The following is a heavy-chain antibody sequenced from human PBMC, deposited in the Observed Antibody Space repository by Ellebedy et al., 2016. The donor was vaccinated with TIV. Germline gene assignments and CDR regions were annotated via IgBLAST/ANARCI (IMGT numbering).Heavy chain of an antibody. CDR2: IYHTGTT. D-gene: IGHD2-2*01. V-gene: IGHV4-39*01. Sequence: SETLSLTXTVSGGSVSRSNYYWAWIRQRPGKGPEWIGNIYHTGTTFYNPSLKSRVTIFVDMSKNQFSLNLSSVTAADTAVYYCARYRSGIVVVPAHYGMDVWGHGTTVTVSS. CDR1: GGSVSRSNYY. J-gene: IGHJ6*02. CDR3: ARYRSGIVVVPAHYGMDV.